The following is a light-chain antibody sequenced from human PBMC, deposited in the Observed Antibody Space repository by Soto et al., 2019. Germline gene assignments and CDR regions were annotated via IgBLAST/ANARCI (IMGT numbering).Light chain of an antibody. CDR2: DND. CDR1: NSNIGNNY. CDR3: GTWDSYLSVVV. J-gene: IGLJ2*01. Sequence: QSVLTQPPSVSAAPGQKVTIYCSGSNSNIGNNYVSWYQHLPGTAPKLLIYDNDKRPSGIPDRFSGSKSGTSATLGITGLQTGDEANYYCGTWDSYLSVVVFGGGTKVTVL. V-gene: IGLV1-51*01.